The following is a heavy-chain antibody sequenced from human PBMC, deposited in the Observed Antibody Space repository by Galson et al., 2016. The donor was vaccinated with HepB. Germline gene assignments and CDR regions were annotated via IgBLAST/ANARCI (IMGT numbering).Heavy chain of an antibody. D-gene: IGHD1-26*01. J-gene: IGHJ4*02. V-gene: IGHV4-39*07. CDR1: DDSISSYDYY. CDR3: ARGIMGFTQYFDY. CDR2: IYYSGTT. Sequence: ETLSLTCSVSDDSISSYDYYWGWILQPPGKGLDWIATIYYSGTTYYNPPLRSRVTISIDTSKKQFSLTLSSVTAADTGVYYCARGIMGFTQYFDYWGQGTPVTVSS.